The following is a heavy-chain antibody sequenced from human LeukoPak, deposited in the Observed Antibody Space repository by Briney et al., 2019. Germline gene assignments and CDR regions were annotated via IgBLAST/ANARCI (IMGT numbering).Heavy chain of an antibody. Sequence: AGGSLRLSCAASGFTFSNYAMNWVRQAPGKGLEWVSAISGSGGSTYYADSVKGRFTISRDNSKNTLYLQMNSLRAEDTAVYYCAKSPLYCSSTSCYMPFDYWGQGTLVTVSS. CDR1: GFTFSNYA. CDR2: ISGSGGST. V-gene: IGHV3-23*01. CDR3: AKSPLYCSSTSCYMPFDY. D-gene: IGHD2-2*02. J-gene: IGHJ4*02.